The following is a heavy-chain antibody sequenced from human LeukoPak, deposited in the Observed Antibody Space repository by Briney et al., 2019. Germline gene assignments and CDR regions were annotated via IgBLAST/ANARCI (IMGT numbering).Heavy chain of an antibody. J-gene: IGHJ4*02. CDR3: ARGNDNGDYDY. Sequence: ASVKVSCKASGYTFTGYYMHWVRQAPGQGLEWMGWINPNSGGTNYAQKFLGRVTMTRETSISTAYMELGRLRPDDTAVYYCARGNDNGDYDYWGQGTLVTVSS. D-gene: IGHD4-17*01. V-gene: IGHV1-2*02. CDR2: INPNSGGT. CDR1: GYTFTGYY.